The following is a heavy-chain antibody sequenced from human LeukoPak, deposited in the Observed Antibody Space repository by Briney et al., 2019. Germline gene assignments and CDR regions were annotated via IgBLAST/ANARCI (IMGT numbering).Heavy chain of an antibody. CDR2: FYSRGST. D-gene: IGHD3-3*01. Sequence: PSETLSLTCTVPGGSISSYYWSWIRQPAGKGLEWIGRFYSRGSTNYSPSLKSRVTIALDTSKNQFSLTLSSLTAADTALYYWARGRFCSADICSGGDAFDIWGQGTMVSVSS. V-gene: IGHV4-4*07. CDR1: GGSISSYY. CDR3: ARGRFCSADICSGGDAFDI. J-gene: IGHJ3*02.